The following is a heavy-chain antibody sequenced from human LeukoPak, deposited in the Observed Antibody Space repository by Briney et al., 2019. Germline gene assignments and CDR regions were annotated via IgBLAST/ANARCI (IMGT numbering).Heavy chain of an antibody. Sequence: GGSLRLSCAASGFSFSSYWMSWVRQAPGKGLEWVANIKQDGSQKYYVDSVKGRFTISRDNAKNSLYLQMNSLRVEDTAVYYCVRGQGTGSYWGQGTLVTVSP. D-gene: IGHD3-9*01. V-gene: IGHV3-7*03. CDR1: GFSFSSYW. CDR2: IKQDGSQK. CDR3: VRGQGTGSY. J-gene: IGHJ4*02.